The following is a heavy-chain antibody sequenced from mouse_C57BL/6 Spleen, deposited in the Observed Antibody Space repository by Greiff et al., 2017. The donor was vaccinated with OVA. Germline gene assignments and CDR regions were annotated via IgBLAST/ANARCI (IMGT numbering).Heavy chain of an antibody. CDR1: GYTFTSYW. J-gene: IGHJ3*01. Sequence: VQLQQPGAELVKPGASVKMSCKASGYTFTSYWITWVKQRPGQGLEWIGDIYPGSGSTNYNEKFKSKATLTVDTSSSTAYMQLSSLTSEDSAVYYWARRGGYDNPFAYWGQGTLVTVSA. CDR2: IYPGSGST. D-gene: IGHD2-2*01. CDR3: ARRGGYDNPFAY. V-gene: IGHV1-55*01.